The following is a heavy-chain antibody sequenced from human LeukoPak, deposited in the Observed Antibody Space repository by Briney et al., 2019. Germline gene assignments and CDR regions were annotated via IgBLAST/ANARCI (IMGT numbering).Heavy chain of an antibody. V-gene: IGHV3-48*03. CDR1: GFTFSSYE. CDR2: MDSSGRTI. J-gene: IGHJ6*02. Sequence: GGSLRLSCEASGFTFSSYEMNWVRQAPGKGLEWVSYMDSSGRTIYYADSVKGRFTISRDNAKNSLYLQVNSLRAGDTAVYYCARDAGRRSGFMDVWGQGTTVTVSS. CDR3: ARDAGRRSGFMDV. D-gene: IGHD3-10*01.